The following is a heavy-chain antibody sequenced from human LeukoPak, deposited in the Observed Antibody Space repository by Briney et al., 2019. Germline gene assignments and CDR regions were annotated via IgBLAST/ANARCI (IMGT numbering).Heavy chain of an antibody. CDR2: MNPNSGNT. J-gene: IGHJ4*02. CDR3: ARVWKVRGVEIIHFDY. D-gene: IGHD3-10*01. CDR1: GGTFSSYA. V-gene: IGHV1-8*02. Sequence: GASVKVSCKASGGTFSSYAISWVRQAPGQGLEWMGWMNPNSGNTGYAQKFQGRVTMTRNTSISTAYMELGSLRSEDTAVYYCARVWKVRGVEIIHFDYWGQGTLVTVSS.